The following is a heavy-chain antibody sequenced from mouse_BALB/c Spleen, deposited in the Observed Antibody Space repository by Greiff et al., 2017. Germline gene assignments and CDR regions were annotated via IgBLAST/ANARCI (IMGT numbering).Heavy chain of an antibody. D-gene: IGHD2-1*01. CDR1: GYSITSDYA. CDR2: ISYSGST. CDR3: AIYYGKGGFAY. Sequence: VQLQQSGPGLVKPSQSLSLTCTVTGYSITSDYAWNWIRQFPGNKLEWMGYISYSGSTSYNPSLKSRISITRDTSKNQFFLQLNSVTTEDTATYYCAIYYGKGGFAYWGQGTLVTVSA. J-gene: IGHJ3*01. V-gene: IGHV3-2*02.